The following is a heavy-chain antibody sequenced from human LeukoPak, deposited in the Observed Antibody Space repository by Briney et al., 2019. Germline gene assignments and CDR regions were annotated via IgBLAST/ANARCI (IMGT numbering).Heavy chain of an antibody. J-gene: IGHJ4*02. CDR2: INPNSGGT. Sequence: ASVKVSCKASGYTFTSYYMHWVRQAPGQGLEWMGWINPNSGGTNYAQKFQGRVTMTRDTSISTVYMELSSLRSDDTAVYYCARGRDRGASTPFDYWGQGTLVTVSS. CDR3: ARGRDRGASTPFDY. D-gene: IGHD1-26*01. CDR1: GYTFTSYY. V-gene: IGHV1-2*02.